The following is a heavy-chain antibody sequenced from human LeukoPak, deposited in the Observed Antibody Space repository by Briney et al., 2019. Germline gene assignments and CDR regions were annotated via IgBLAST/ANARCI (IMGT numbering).Heavy chain of an antibody. J-gene: IGHJ4*02. Sequence: AGGSLRLSCAASGFTFSSYVMSWVRQAPGKGLEWVSGISYSGGSTSYADSVKGRFTISRDNAKNTLYLQMDSLRAEDTAVYYCTKEQAPYSSGWYYCNWGQGALVTASS. D-gene: IGHD6-19*01. CDR1: GFTFSSYV. V-gene: IGHV3-23*01. CDR2: ISYSGGST. CDR3: TKEQAPYSSGWYYCN.